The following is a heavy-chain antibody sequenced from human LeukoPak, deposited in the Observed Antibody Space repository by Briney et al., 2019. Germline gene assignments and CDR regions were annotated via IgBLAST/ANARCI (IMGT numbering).Heavy chain of an antibody. CDR3: ERAGAYHFDN. V-gene: IGHV3-74*01. Sequence: GGSLRLSFSASGLTFTDYWMHSVRQAPRRGLVLIARTPTETRGTYDAESVKGRFTISRDNANNTLYLQMNSLRAEDTAVYYCERAGAYHFDNWGQGTLVAVSS. D-gene: IGHD3-16*01. J-gene: IGHJ4*02. CDR2: TPTETRGT. CDR1: GLTFTDYW.